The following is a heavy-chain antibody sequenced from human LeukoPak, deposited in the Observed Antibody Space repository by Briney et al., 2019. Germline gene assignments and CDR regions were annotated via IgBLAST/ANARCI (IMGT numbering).Heavy chain of an antibody. D-gene: IGHD3-22*01. CDR3: ARSRSGYSPGY. J-gene: IGHJ4*02. CDR2: INRDGSSA. CDR1: GFTFSSYW. Sequence: GGSLRLSCAASGFTFSSYWMHWVRQAPGKGLVWVSRINRDGSSARYADSVKGRFTISRDNAKNTLYLQMNSLRAEDTAVYYCARSRSGYSPGYWGQGTLVTVSS. V-gene: IGHV3-74*01.